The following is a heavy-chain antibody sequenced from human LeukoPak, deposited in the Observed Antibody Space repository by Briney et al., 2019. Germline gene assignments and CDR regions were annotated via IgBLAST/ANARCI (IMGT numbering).Heavy chain of an antibody. J-gene: IGHJ4*02. D-gene: IGHD6-13*01. CDR2: IRQDGSEN. CDR3: AREWQGGIAAAGTRIEGDY. Sequence: PGGSLSLSCAVSGFSVSGYWMTWVRQAQGKGLELVANIRQDGSENNYVDSVKDRFSISSDNAENSLFLQMNSLRVEDTAVYYCAREWQGGIAAAGTRIEGDYWGQGTLVAVSS. CDR1: GFSVSGYW. V-gene: IGHV3-7*01.